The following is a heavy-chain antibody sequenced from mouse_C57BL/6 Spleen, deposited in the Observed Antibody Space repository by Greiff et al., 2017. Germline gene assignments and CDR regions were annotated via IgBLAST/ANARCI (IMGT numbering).Heavy chain of an antibody. V-gene: IGHV1-64*01. CDR3: ARLGDLDAMDY. CDR2: IHPNSGST. CDR1: GYTFTSYW. Sequence: QVQLKQSGAELVKPGASVKLSCKASGYTFTSYWMHWVKQRPGQGLEWIGMIHPNSGSTNYNEKFKSKATLTVDKSSSTAYMQLSSLTSEDSAVXYGARLGDLDAMDYWGQGTSVTVSS. D-gene: IGHD3-3*01. J-gene: IGHJ4*01.